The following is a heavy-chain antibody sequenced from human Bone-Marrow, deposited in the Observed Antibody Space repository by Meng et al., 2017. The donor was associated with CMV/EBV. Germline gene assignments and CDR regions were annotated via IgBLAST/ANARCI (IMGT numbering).Heavy chain of an antibody. V-gene: IGHV1-2*02. CDR1: GYTFTGYY. CDR3: ARGCGSTSCYIRRYYDFWSGYYSGGYYYYGMDV. D-gene: IGHD3-3*01. CDR2: INPNSGGT. Sequence: ASVKVSCKASGYTFTGYYMHWVRQAPGQGLEWMGWINPNSGGTNYAQKFQGRVTMTRNTSISTAYMELSSLRSEDTAVYYCARGCGSTSCYIRRYYDFWSGYYSGGYYYYGMDVWGQGTTVTVSS. J-gene: IGHJ6*02.